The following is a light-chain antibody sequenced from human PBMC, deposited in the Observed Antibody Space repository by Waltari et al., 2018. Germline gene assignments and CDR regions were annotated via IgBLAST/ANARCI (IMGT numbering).Light chain of an antibody. J-gene: IGLJ1*01. CDR2: GKN. Sequence: SSELTQDPAVSVALGLTVRIPCQGDSLRSHYASLSQQKPGQAPVLVIYGKNNRPSGIPDRFSGSSSGNTASLTITGAQAEDEADYYCNSRDSSGNHQVFGTGTKVTVL. CDR3: NSRDSSGNHQV. CDR1: SLRSHY. V-gene: IGLV3-19*01.